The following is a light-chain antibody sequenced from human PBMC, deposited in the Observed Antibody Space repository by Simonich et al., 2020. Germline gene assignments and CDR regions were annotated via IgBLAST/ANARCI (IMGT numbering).Light chain of an antibody. V-gene: IGLV2-14*03. CDR2: DFS. CDR3: SSYTSSSTVV. J-gene: IGLJ2*01. CDR1: SSDVGGYNY. Sequence: QSALTQPASVSGSPGQSITISCTGTSSDVGGYNYVSWYQQHPGKAPKLMIYDFSHRPSGVSNRFSGSKSGNTASLTISGLQAEDEADYYCSSYTSSSTVVFGGGTKLTVL.